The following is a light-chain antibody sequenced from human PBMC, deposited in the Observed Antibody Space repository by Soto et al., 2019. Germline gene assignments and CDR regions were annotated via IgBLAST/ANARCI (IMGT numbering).Light chain of an antibody. V-gene: IGKV1-6*01. CDR3: LQDYNYPWT. CDR2: AAS. J-gene: IGKJ1*01. CDR1: QGIRND. Sequence: AIQMTQYPSSLSASVGDRATITCRASQGIRNDLGWYQQKPGKAPKLLIYAASSLQSGVPSRFSGSGSGTDFTLTISSLQPEDFATYYCLQDYNYPWTFGQGTKVDI.